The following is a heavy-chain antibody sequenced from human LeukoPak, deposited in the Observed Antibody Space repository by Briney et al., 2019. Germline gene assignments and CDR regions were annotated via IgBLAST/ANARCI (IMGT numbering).Heavy chain of an antibody. CDR3: ARAVGVTAIHNAFDI. CDR1: GFTVSSNY. CDR2: IYSGGGT. V-gene: IGHV3-66*02. Sequence: GGSLRLSCAASGFTVSSNYMSWVRQAPGKGLEWVSVIYSGGGTDDADSVKGRFTISRDNSKNTLYLQMNSLRAEDTAVYYCARAVGVTAIHNAFDIWGQGTMVTVSS. D-gene: IGHD2-21*02. J-gene: IGHJ3*02.